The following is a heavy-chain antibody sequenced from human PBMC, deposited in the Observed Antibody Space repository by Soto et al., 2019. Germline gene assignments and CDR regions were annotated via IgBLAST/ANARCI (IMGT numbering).Heavy chain of an antibody. D-gene: IGHD6-19*01. V-gene: IGHV1-69*06. CDR3: ARDLRHRIAVAGMGDAFDI. CDR1: GGTFSSYA. J-gene: IGHJ3*02. Sequence: QVQLVQSGAEVKKPGSSVKVSCKASGGTFSSYAISWVRQAPGQGLEWMGGIIPIFGTANYAQKFQGRVTITADKSTSTAYMELSSLRSEDTAVYYCARDLRHRIAVAGMGDAFDIWGQGTMVTVSS. CDR2: IIPIFGTA.